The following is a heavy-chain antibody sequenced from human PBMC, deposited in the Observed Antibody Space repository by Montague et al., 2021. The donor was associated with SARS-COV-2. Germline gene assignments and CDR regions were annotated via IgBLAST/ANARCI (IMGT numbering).Heavy chain of an antibody. V-gene: IGHV2-70*11. CDR1: GFSLSTSGMC. J-gene: IGHJ3*01. CDR3: ARIGGGGSCYSSAFDF. D-gene: IGHD2-15*01. CDR2: IDWDDDK. Sequence: PALVKPTQTLTLTCTFSGFSLSTSGMCVSWIRQPPGKALEWLARIDWDDDKYYSTSLKTRLTISKDTSKNQVVLTMAKMDPVDTATYYCARIGGGGSCYSSAFDFWGQGTMVTVSS.